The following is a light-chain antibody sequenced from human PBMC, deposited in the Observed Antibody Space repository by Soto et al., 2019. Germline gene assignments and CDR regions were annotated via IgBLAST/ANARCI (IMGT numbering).Light chain of an antibody. CDR3: CSFALRSTLI. V-gene: IGLV2-23*01. J-gene: IGLJ2*01. CDR2: EGD. CDR1: SSDVGNYNL. Sequence: QSALTQPASVSGSPGQSITISCTGTSSDVGNYNLVSWYQQYPGKAPKLMIYEGDKRPSGVSHRFFGSKSGNTASLTISGLQAEDEADYYCCSFALRSTLIFGGGTKGTVL.